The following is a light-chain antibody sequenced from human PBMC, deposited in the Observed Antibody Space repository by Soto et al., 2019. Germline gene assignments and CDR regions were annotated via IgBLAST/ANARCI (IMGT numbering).Light chain of an antibody. J-gene: IGKJ5*01. Sequence: EIVLTQSPATLSLSPGHRPTLSCRASQSVGSFLAWYQQKPGPAPRLLXYDTSIRATGIPARFSGSGSGTDFTLTISSLEPEDFAVYYCQQRNSWPPTFTFGQGTRLEIK. V-gene: IGKV3-11*01. CDR2: DTS. CDR1: QSVGSF. CDR3: QQRNSWPPTFT.